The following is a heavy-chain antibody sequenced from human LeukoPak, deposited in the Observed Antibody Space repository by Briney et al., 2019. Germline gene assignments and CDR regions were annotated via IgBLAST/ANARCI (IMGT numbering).Heavy chain of an antibody. CDR3: ARVHSSGWYQYYYYYGMDV. CDR2: MNPNSGNT. Sequence: ASVKVSCKASGGTFSSYAINWVRQATGQGLEWMGWMNPNSGNTGYAQKFQGRVTMTRNTSISTAYMELSSLRSEDTAVYYCARVHSSGWYQYYYYYGMDVWGQGTTVTVSS. V-gene: IGHV1-8*02. J-gene: IGHJ6*02. CDR1: GGTFSSYA. D-gene: IGHD6-19*01.